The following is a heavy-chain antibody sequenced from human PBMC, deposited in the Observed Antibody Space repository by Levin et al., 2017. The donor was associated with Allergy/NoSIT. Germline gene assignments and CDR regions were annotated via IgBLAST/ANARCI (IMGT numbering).Heavy chain of an antibody. D-gene: IGHD3-3*01. J-gene: IGHJ6*04. CDR3: ARETGTTTMFGEVDV. CDR1: GFTFSTFG. V-gene: IGHV3-21*01. CDR2: IGISSGYI. Sequence: GGSLRLSCAASGFTFSTFGLVWVRQAPGKGLEWVSSIGISSGYIHYADSLRGRFTVSRDNAKNSLYLQMNSLRVEDTAVYYCARETGTTTMFGEVDVWGKGTTVTVSS.